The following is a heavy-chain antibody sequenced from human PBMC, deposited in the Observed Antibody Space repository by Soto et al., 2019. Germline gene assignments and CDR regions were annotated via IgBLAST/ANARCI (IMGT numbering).Heavy chain of an antibody. CDR2: IRGNGGRT. CDR1: GFTFSSYA. Sequence: PGGSLRLSCSASGFTFSSYAMHWVSQAPGKGLEYVSAIRGNGGRTHYADSVKGRFTISRDNSKNTLSLQMSSLRAEDSAVYYCVKDQYYYGSGQDAFDIWGQGT. D-gene: IGHD3-10*01. CDR3: VKDQYYYGSGQDAFDI. J-gene: IGHJ3*02. V-gene: IGHV3-64D*06.